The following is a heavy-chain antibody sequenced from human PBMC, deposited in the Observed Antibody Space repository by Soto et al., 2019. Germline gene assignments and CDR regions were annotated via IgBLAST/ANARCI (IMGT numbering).Heavy chain of an antibody. D-gene: IGHD5-12*01. CDR3: MSKIYDYGMDV. J-gene: IGHJ6*02. CDR1: GFTFSDSA. Sequence: PGGSLRLSCAASGFTFSDSAMHWVRQASGKGLEWVGRIRSKANSYATAYVASVEGRFTISRDDSKNTAYLQMNSLKTEDTAVYYCMSKIYDYGMDVWGQGTTVTVSS. V-gene: IGHV3-73*01. CDR2: IRSKANSYAT.